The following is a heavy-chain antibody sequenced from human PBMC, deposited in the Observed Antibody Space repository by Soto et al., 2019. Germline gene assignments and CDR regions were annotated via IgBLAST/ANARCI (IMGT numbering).Heavy chain of an antibody. V-gene: IGHV3-21*04. CDR2: ISSGSAYI. D-gene: IGHD1-26*01. CDR3: TRDEGGSHDNWFNP. J-gene: IGHJ5*02. CDR1: FTFNSYS. Sequence: EVQLVESGGGLVKPGGSLRLSCTFTFNSYSLNWVRQAPGKGLEWVSSISSGSAYIKYADSVKGRFTISRDNANKLLYLPMRSLRADDTAVYYCTRDEGGSHDNWFNPWGQGTLVTVSS.